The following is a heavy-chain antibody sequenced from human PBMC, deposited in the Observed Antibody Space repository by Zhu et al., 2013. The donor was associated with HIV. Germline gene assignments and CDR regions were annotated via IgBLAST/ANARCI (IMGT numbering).Heavy chain of an antibody. V-gene: IGHV1-2*02. CDR3: ARVRFRGIQLWPDGYYGMDV. CDR2: INPNSGGT. D-gene: IGHD5-18*01. CDR1: GYTFTGYY. J-gene: IGHJ6*02. Sequence: QVQLVQSGAEVKKPGASVKVSCKASGYTFTGYYMHWVRQAPGQGLEWMGWINPNSGGTNYAQKFQGRVTMTRDTSISTAYMELSRLRSDDTAVYYCARVRFRGIQLWPDGYYGMDVWGQGTTGHRSP.